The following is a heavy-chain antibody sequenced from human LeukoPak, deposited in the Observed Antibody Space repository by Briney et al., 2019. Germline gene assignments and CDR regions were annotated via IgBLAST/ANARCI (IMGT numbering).Heavy chain of an antibody. CDR1: GGSFSGYY. D-gene: IGHD3-22*01. V-gene: IGHV4-34*01. CDR2: IDHSGST. CDR3: ARIGYDSSGYIPSYYYYYGMDV. J-gene: IGHJ6*02. Sequence: SETLSLTCAVYGGSFSGYYWSWIRQPPGKGLEWIGEIDHSGSTNYNPSLKSRVTISVDTSKNQFSLKLSSVTAADTAVYYCARIGYDSSGYIPSYYYYYGMDVWGQGTTVTVSS.